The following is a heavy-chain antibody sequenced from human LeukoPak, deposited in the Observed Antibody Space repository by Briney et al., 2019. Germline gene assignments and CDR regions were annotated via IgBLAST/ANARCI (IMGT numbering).Heavy chain of an antibody. D-gene: IGHD3-22*01. CDR2: IWYDGSIK. V-gene: IGHV3-33*06. CDR1: GFSFSSYG. CDR3: AKSRGYYYEKSGPADY. J-gene: IGHJ4*02. Sequence: GGSLRPSCAASGFSFSSYGMHWVRQAPGKGLEWVAVIWYDGSIKYYGDSVKGRFTISRDNSKNTLYLQMNSLSAEDTAVYYCAKSRGYYYEKSGPADYWGQGTLVTVSS.